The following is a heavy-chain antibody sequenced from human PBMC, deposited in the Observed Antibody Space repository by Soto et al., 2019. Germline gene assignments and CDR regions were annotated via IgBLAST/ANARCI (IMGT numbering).Heavy chain of an antibody. CDR1: GFTFSSYA. Sequence: QVQLVESGGGVVQPGRSLRLSCAASGFTFSSYAMHWVRQAPGKGLEWVAVISYDGSNKYYADSVKGRFTISRDNSKNTLYLQMNSLRAEDTSVYFCARSPGYWSGGSCFPVFDYYYGMDVWGQGTTVTVSS. CDR2: ISYDGSNK. J-gene: IGHJ6*02. D-gene: IGHD2-15*01. V-gene: IGHV3-30-3*01. CDR3: ARSPGYWSGGSCFPVFDYYYGMDV.